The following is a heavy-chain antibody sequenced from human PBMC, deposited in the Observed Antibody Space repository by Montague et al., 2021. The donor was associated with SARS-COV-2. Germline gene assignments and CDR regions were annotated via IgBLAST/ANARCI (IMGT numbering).Heavy chain of an antibody. CDR1: GVSLSGYY. V-gene: IGHV4-34*01. Sequence: SETLSLTCAVYGVSLSGYYCSWIRQPPEGGLEWIGEINHGANTXXXPSXXXPVTTLIDTSKNQFSLKMTSVTAADTATYYCAGGIYPSGSYYNRYYYGLNIWGPGTTVIVSS. D-gene: IGHD3-10*01. CDR3: AGGIYPSGSYYNRYYYGLNI. CDR2: INHGANT. J-gene: IGHJ6*02.